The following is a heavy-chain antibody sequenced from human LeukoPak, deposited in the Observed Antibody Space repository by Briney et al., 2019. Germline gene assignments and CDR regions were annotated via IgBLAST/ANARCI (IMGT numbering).Heavy chain of an antibody. CDR1: GGSISSYY. D-gene: IGHD5-18*01. J-gene: IGHJ3*02. V-gene: IGHV4-4*07. CDR2: IYTSGST. CDR3: ATHTAMVLGEAFDI. Sequence: SETLSLTCTVSGGSISSYYWSWIRQPAGKGLEWIGRIYTSGSTNYNPSLKSRVTMSVDTSKNQFSLKLSSVTAADTAVYYCATHTAMVLGEAFDIWGQGTMVTVSS.